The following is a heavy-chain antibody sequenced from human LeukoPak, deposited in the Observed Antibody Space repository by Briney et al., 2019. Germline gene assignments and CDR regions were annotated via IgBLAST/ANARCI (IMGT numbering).Heavy chain of an antibody. Sequence: ASVKVSCKASGYTFTSYGISWVRQAPGQGLEWMGWISAYNGNTNYAQKLQGRVTMTTDTSTSTAYMELRSLRSDDTAVYYCAREPGYSSSWCDNWFDPWGQGTLVTVSS. CDR2: ISAYNGNT. D-gene: IGHD6-13*01. CDR1: GYTFTSYG. J-gene: IGHJ5*02. CDR3: AREPGYSSSWCDNWFDP. V-gene: IGHV1-18*01.